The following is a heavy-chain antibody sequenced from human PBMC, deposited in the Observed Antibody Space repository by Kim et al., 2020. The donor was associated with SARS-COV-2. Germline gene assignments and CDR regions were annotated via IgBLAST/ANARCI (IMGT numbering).Heavy chain of an antibody. CDR3: ARDGGYDSSGYYVVGVDY. Sequence: GGSLRLSCAASGFTFSSYAMHWVRQAPGKGLEWVAVISYDGSNKYYADSVKGRFTISRDNSKNTLYLQMNSLRAEDTAVYYCARDGGYDSSGYYVVGVDYWGQGTLVTVSS. CDR1: GFTFSSYA. V-gene: IGHV3-30*04. D-gene: IGHD3-22*01. J-gene: IGHJ4*02. CDR2: ISYDGSNK.